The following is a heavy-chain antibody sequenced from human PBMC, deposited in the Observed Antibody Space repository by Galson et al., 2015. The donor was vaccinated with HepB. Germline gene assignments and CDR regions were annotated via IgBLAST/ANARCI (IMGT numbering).Heavy chain of an antibody. CDR1: GYSFTSYW. D-gene: IGHD3-22*01. J-gene: IGHJ4*02. CDR2: IYPGDSDT. Sequence: QSGAEVKKPGESLKISCKGSGYSFTSYWIGWVRQMPGKGLEWMGIIYPGDSDTRYSPSFQGLVTISADKSISTAYLQWSSLKASDTAMYYCARTLYYYDSSGGVDYWGQGTLVTVSS. CDR3: ARTLYYYDSSGGVDY. V-gene: IGHV5-51*01.